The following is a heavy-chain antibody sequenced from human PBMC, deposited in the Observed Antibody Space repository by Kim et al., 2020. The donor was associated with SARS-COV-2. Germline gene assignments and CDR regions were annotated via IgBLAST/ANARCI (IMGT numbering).Heavy chain of an antibody. D-gene: IGHD6-13*01. Sequence: GGSLRLSCAASGFTFSNYWMSWVRQAPGKGLEWVANIKRDGSEKYYVDSVRVRFTISRDNAKNSLFLQMNSLRGEDTAVYYCTSWGAGNYWGPGTLVTVSS. J-gene: IGHJ4*02. CDR2: IKRDGSEK. V-gene: IGHV3-7*01. CDR3: TSWGAGNY. CDR1: GFTFSNYW.